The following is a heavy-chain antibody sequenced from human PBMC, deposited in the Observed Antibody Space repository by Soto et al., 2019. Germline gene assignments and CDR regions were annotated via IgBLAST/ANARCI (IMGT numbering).Heavy chain of an antibody. Sequence: QLQLQESGPGLVKPSETLSLTCTVSGGSISNDIYYWGWIRQPPGKGLEWIGSIYYSGSTYYNPSLKSRVTMSVDTSKKKVSLKLSSVTAADTAVYYCARCSSSWNAFDIWGQGTIVTVSS. CDR1: GGSISNDIYY. CDR3: ARCSSSWNAFDI. V-gene: IGHV4-39*01. J-gene: IGHJ3*02. CDR2: IYYSGST. D-gene: IGHD6-13*01.